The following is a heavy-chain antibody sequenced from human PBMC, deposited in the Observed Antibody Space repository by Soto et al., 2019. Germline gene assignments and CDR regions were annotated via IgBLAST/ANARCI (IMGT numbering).Heavy chain of an antibody. Sequence: QVQLQESGPGLVKPSQTLSLTCTVSGGSISSGAYYWSWIRQHPGKDLEWIGYIYYSGNTYYNPSLKSRVTISVDTSKNQFPLKLSSVTAADTAVYYCARVGLRLGDYFDYWGQGTLVSVSS. D-gene: IGHD3-16*01. CDR3: ARVGLRLGDYFDY. V-gene: IGHV4-31*03. CDR1: GGSISSGAYY. J-gene: IGHJ4*02. CDR2: IYYSGNT.